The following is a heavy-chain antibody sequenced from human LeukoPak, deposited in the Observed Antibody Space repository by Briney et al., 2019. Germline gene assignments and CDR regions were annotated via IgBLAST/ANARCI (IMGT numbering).Heavy chain of an antibody. J-gene: IGHJ3*02. CDR2: IYYSGST. CDR1: GGSISSSSYY. V-gene: IGHV4-39*07. CDR3: ARAHPPPSSRGGAFDI. D-gene: IGHD3-16*01. Sequence: PSETLSLTCTVSGGSISSSSYYWGWIRQPPGKGLEWIGSIYYSGSTYYNPSLKSRVTISVDTSKNQFSLKLSSVTAADTAVYYCARAHPPPSSRGGAFDIWGQGTMVTVSS.